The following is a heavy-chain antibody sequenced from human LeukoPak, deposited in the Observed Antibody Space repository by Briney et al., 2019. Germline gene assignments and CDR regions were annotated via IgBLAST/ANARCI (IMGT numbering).Heavy chain of an antibody. CDR1: GGSFSGYY. CDR3: ATLVDTAMVTSGDY. V-gene: IGHV4-34*01. D-gene: IGHD5-18*01. Sequence: SETLSLTCAVYGGSFSGYYWSWIRQPPGKGLEWIGEINHSGSTNYNPSLKSRVTISVDTSKNQFSLKLSSVTAADTAVYYCATLVDTAMVTSGDYWGQGTLVTVSS. J-gene: IGHJ4*02. CDR2: INHSGST.